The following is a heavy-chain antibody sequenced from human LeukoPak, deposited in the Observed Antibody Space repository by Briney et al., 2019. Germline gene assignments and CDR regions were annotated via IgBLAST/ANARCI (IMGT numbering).Heavy chain of an antibody. CDR3: ASLGETYHYERSGYYYSDY. D-gene: IGHD3-22*01. Sequence: SETLSLTCAVYGGSFSGYSWTWIRQPPGKGLEWIGEINHSGSTNYNPSLKSRVTISVDTAKNQFSLKLSSVTAADTAGYYCASLGETYHYERSGYYYSDYWGQGTLVTVSS. CDR2: INHSGST. J-gene: IGHJ4*02. CDR1: GGSFSGYS. V-gene: IGHV4-34*01.